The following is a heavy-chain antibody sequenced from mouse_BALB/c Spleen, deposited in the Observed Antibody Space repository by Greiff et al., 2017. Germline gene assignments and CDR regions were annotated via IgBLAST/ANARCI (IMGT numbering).Heavy chain of an antibody. D-gene: IGHD2-3*01. V-gene: IGHV5-6-5*01. Sequence: EVQLVESGGGLVKPGGSLKLSCAASGFTFSSYAMSWVRQTPEKRLEWVASISSGGSTYYPDSVKGRFTISRDNAKNTLYLQMSSLKSEDTAMYYCARGDGSLYYYAMDYWGQGTSVTVSS. CDR2: ISSGGST. CDR3: ARGDGSLYYYAMDY. J-gene: IGHJ4*01. CDR1: GFTFSSYA.